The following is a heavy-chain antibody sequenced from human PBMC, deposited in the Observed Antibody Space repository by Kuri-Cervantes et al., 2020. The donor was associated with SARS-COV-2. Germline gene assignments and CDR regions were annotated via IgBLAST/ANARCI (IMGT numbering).Heavy chain of an antibody. J-gene: IGHJ4*02. D-gene: IGHD6-6*01. CDR1: GFSFSSYA. CDR2: ISGSGDNT. Sequence: GGSLRLSCAASGFSFSSYAMSWVRQAPGKWLEWVSAISGSGDNTYYADSVKGRFTISRDNSQNTVYLQMNSLRGEDTSLYYCAQDVSQLGRACRYWGQGTLVTVSS. V-gene: IGHV3-23*01. CDR3: AQDVSQLGRACRY.